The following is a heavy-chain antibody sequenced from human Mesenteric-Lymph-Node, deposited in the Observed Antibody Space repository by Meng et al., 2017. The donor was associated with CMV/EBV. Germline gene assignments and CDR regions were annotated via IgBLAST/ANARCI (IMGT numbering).Heavy chain of an antibody. CDR3: ARDKSGSGNFYSED. V-gene: IGHV4-39*07. CDR1: GGSISSTSYY. Sequence: SETLSLTCTVSGGSISSTSYYGGWIRQPPGKGLEWIGSINYSGNTYYNPSLKSRVTISIDTSKNQFSVKLISVTAADTAVYYCARDKSGSGNFYSEDWGQGTLVTVSS. D-gene: IGHD3-10*01. J-gene: IGHJ4*02. CDR2: INYSGNT.